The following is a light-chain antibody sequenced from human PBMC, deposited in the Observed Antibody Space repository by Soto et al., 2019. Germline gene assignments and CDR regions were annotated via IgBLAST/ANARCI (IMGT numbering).Light chain of an antibody. CDR2: DAS. J-gene: IGKJ4*01. V-gene: IGKV1-5*01. CDR3: QQYNNFPFT. CDR1: QSLSSW. Sequence: DIQMTQSPSTLSASVGDRVTITCRASQSLSSWLAWYQQKPGKATKLLIYDASSLERGVPSRFSGSGSGTEFPLTISSLQADDFATYYCQQYNNFPFTFGGGTKVDIK.